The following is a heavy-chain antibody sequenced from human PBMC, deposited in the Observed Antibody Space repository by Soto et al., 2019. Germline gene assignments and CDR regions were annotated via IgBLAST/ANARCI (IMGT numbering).Heavy chain of an antibody. Sequence: EVQLVESGGGLVQPGGSLRLSCAASGFTFSSYAIHWVRQAPGKGLEYVSAISSNGGTTYYANSVKGRFTISRDNSKNTVYLQMGSLRAEDMAVYYCARGFYDILTGCRDYYYGMDVWGQGTTVTVSS. J-gene: IGHJ6*02. V-gene: IGHV3-64*01. CDR1: GFTFSSYA. CDR2: ISSNGGTT. D-gene: IGHD3-9*01. CDR3: ARGFYDILTGCRDYYYGMDV.